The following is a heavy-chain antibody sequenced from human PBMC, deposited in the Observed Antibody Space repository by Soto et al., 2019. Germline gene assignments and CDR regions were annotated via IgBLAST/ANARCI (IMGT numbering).Heavy chain of an antibody. CDR1: GFDFYSYA. Sequence: QEQLVESGGGVVQPGASLRLSCAASGFDFYSYAMHWVRQAPGKGLEWMGVISHDGSNVYYADFVKGRFTISRDRSKKTLYLEGAGLSGDDTGTYYCAKAILASTIGPYAMDVWGQGNTVAVSS. J-gene: IGHJ6*02. CDR3: AKAILASTIGPYAMDV. V-gene: IGHV3-30*18. D-gene: IGHD3-3*02. CDR2: ISHDGSNV.